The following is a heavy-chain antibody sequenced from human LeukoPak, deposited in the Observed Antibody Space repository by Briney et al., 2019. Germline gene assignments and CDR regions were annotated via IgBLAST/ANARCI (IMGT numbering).Heavy chain of an antibody. CDR3: ARDDGDYYFDY. CDR1: GGSISSYY. D-gene: IGHD4-17*01. Sequence: PSETLSLTCTVSGGSISSYYWSLIRQPPGKGLEWIGYIYYSGSTNYNPSLKSRVTISVDTSKNQFSLKLSSVTAADTAVYYCARDDGDYYFDYWGQGTLVTVSS. CDR2: IYYSGST. V-gene: IGHV4-59*01. J-gene: IGHJ4*02.